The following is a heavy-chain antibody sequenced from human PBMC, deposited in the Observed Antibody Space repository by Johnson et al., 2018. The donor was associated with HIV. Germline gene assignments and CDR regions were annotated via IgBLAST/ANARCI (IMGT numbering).Heavy chain of an antibody. CDR3: TTDQGYYGDAFDI. Sequence: QLVESGGGLVKPGGSLRLSCAASGFTFSNAWMSWVRQAPGKGLEWVGRIKSKTDGGTTDYAPPVKGRFTISRDDSKTTLYLQMNSLKTEDTAVYYCTTDQGYYGDAFDIWGQGTMVTVSS. J-gene: IGHJ3*02. CDR1: GFTFSNAW. D-gene: IGHD3-10*01. V-gene: IGHV3-15*01. CDR2: IKSKTDGGTT.